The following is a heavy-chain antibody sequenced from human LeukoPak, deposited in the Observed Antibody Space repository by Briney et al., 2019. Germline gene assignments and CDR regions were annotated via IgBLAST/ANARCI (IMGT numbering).Heavy chain of an antibody. V-gene: IGHV4-39*01. CDR2: IYYSGST. Sequence: SETLSLTCAVSGGSISSSSYYWGWIRQPPGKGLEWIGSIYYSGSTYYNPSLKSRVTISVDTSKNRFSLKLSSVTAADTAVYYCARHSGGFFPRYCSGGSCYLDYWGQGTLVTVSS. D-gene: IGHD2-15*01. CDR3: ARHSGGFFPRYCSGGSCYLDY. CDR1: GGSISSSSYY. J-gene: IGHJ4*02.